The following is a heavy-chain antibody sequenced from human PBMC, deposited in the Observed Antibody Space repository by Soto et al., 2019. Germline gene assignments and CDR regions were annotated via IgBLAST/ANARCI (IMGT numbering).Heavy chain of an antibody. CDR3: VRSWNVYFDY. Sequence: EVQLVESGGGLVQTGGSLRLSCAASGFTFSNYEMNWVRQAPGKGLEWVSYIPASGGTIHYADSVKGRFTISRDNSRKSLYMQMNSLTVEDTAVNDCVRSWNVYFDYWGQGSLVTVSS. CDR2: IPASGGTI. D-gene: IGHD1-1*01. V-gene: IGHV3-48*03. CDR1: GFTFSNYE. J-gene: IGHJ4*02.